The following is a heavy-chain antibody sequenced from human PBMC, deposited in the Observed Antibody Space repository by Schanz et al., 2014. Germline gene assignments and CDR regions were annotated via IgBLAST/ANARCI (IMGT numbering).Heavy chain of an antibody. Sequence: EVQLVESGGGLVQPGGSLRLSCAASGFTFNNYDMNWVRLVPGKGLECVSGISGGGGSAYYADSVKGRFTISRDNSRNTLYLQMNSLTGDDTAMYFCAKDLLPWNDPRPFDYWGRGTLVTVSS. D-gene: IGHD1-1*01. CDR1: GFTFNNYD. CDR3: AKDLLPWNDPRPFDY. CDR2: ISGGGGSA. V-gene: IGHV3-23*04. J-gene: IGHJ4*02.